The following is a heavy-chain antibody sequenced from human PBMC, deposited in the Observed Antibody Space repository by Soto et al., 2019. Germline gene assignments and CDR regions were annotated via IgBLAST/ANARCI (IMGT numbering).Heavy chain of an antibody. CDR2: IFHSGTT. V-gene: IGHV4-61*08. J-gene: IGHJ4*02. D-gene: IGHD3-10*01. Sequence: NPSETLSLTCTVSGDSVSSGDSYWNWIRQSPRGGLEWIGFIFHSGTTDYNPSLRSRVTISIDASKKQFSLTLTSVTAADTAIYYCATTAGGFGDFDSWGQGTLVTVSS. CDR3: ATTAGGFGDFDS. CDR1: GDSVSSGDSY.